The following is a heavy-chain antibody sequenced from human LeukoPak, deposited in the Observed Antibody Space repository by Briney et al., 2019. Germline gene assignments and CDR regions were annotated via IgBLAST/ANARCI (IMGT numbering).Heavy chain of an antibody. CDR1: GVSISRGGYY. V-gene: IGHV4-31*03. D-gene: IGHD3-22*01. J-gene: IGHJ5*02. Sequence: SETLSLTCTVSGVSISRGGYYWSWIRQHPGKGLEWIGYSYYSGRTYYNPSLKSRVTISVDTSKNHFSLKLSSVTAAGTAVYYCARTYYYDSSGKTVWFDPWGQGTLVTDCS. CDR2: SYYSGRT. CDR3: ARTYYYDSSGKTVWFDP.